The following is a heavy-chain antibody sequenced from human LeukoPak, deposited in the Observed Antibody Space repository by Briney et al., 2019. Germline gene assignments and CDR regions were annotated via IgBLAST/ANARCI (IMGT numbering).Heavy chain of an antibody. V-gene: IGHV3-30-3*01. CDR3: ARIPTGTKRFDH. CDR1: GFTFSSYA. CDR2: ISYDGSNK. D-gene: IGHD4-17*01. J-gene: IGHJ4*02. Sequence: GGSLRLSCAASGFTFSSYAMHWVRQAPGKGLEWVAVISYDGSNKYYADSVKGRFTISRDNSKNTLYLQMSSLRAEDTAVYYCARIPTGTKRFDHWGQGTLVTVSS.